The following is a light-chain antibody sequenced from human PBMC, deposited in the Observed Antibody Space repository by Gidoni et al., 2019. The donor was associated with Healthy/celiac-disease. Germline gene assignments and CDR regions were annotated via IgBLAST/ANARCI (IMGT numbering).Light chain of an antibody. J-gene: IGKJ1*01. CDR1: QSVSSSY. V-gene: IGKV3-20*01. Sequence: EIVLTQSPGTLSLSPGERATLSCRASQSVSSSYLAWYQQKPGQAPRLLIYGASSRATGIPDRFSGSGSGTDFTLTISRLEPEDFAVYYCQQYGSSRWTFXQXTKVKIK. CDR2: GAS. CDR3: QQYGSSRWT.